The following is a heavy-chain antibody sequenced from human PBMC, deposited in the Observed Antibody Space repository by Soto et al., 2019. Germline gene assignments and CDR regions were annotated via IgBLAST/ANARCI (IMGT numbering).Heavy chain of an antibody. D-gene: IGHD2-21*02. V-gene: IGHV1-69*01. CDR2: IIPIFGTA. Sequence: QVQLVQSGAEVKKPGSSVKVSCKASGGTFSSYAISWVRQAPGQGLEWMGGIIPIFGTANYAQKFQGRVTITADESKSTAYMGLSSLRSEDRAVYSCATVPYCGGVCSTLGVFWYFDLWGRGTLVTVSS. CDR3: ATVPYCGGVCSTLGVFWYFDL. CDR1: GGTFSSYA. J-gene: IGHJ2*01.